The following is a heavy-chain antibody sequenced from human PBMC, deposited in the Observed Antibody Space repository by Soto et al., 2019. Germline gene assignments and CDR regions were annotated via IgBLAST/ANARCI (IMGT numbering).Heavy chain of an antibody. V-gene: IGHV3-11*01. CDR3: ARTMVRGVMTLQHFYYMDV. Sequence: QVQLVESGGGLVKPGGSLRLSCAASGFTFSDYYMSWIRQAPGKGLEWVSYISSSGSTIYYADSVKGRFTISRDNAKNSLYLQMNSLRAEDTAVYYCARTMVRGVMTLQHFYYMDVWGKGTTVTVSS. J-gene: IGHJ6*03. D-gene: IGHD3-10*01. CDR2: ISSSGSTI. CDR1: GFTFSDYY.